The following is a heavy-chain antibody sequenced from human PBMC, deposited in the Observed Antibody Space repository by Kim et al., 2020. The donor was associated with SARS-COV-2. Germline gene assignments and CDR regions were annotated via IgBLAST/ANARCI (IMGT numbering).Heavy chain of an antibody. Sequence: GGSLRLSCAASGFTFNKAWMDWVRQAPGKGLEWVGRIKSKTDGGMTDYAAPVKGRFTISRDDSKNTLYLQMNSLKTEDTAAYYCTTFWQRPYYVDYWGQGTLVTVSS. CDR1: GFTFNKAW. CDR2: IKSKTDGGMT. J-gene: IGHJ4*02. V-gene: IGHV3-15*01. CDR3: TTFWQRPYYVDY.